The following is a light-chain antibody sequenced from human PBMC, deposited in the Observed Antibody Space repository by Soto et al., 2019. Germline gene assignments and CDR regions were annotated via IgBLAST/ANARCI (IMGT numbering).Light chain of an antibody. CDR1: QSISRY. V-gene: IGKV3-11*01. J-gene: IGKJ1*01. Sequence: EVVLTQSPATLSVSPGDRATLSCRASQSISRYLAWYQQRPGQAPRLLIYDASDRATGIPARFSGSGSGTDFTLTISRLEPEDFAVYFCQHRRNWWTFGQGTKV. CDR2: DAS. CDR3: QHRRNWWT.